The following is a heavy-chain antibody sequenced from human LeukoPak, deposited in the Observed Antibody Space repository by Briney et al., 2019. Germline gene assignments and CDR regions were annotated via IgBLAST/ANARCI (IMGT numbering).Heavy chain of an antibody. D-gene: IGHD2-8*01. CDR2: INHSGST. J-gene: IGHJ4*02. V-gene: IGHV4-34*01. Sequence: KASETLSLTCAVYGGSFSGYYWSWIRQPPGKGLEWIGEINHSGSTNYNPSLKSRVTISVDTSKNQFSLKLSSVTAADTAVYYCVSGSIVLMVYANWGQGTLVTVSS. CDR3: VSGSIVLMVYAN. CDR1: GGSFSGYY.